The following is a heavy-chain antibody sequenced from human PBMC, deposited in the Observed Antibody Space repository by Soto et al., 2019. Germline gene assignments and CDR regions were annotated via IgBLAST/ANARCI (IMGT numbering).Heavy chain of an antibody. CDR1: GYTFTSYD. V-gene: IGHV1-18*01. Sequence: QVQLVQSGAEVKKPGASVKVSCKASGYTFTSYDITWVRQAPGQGLEWMGWIRNHNGNTNYAQNLQGRDTMTTDTSTSTAYMELRSLRSDDTAVYYCARVKLTGYYLDFDYWGQGTLVTVSS. CDR3: ARVKLTGYYLDFDY. CDR2: IRNHNGNT. J-gene: IGHJ4*02. D-gene: IGHD3-9*01.